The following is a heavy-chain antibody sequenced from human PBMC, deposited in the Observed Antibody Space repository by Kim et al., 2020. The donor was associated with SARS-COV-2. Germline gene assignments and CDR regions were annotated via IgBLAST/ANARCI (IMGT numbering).Heavy chain of an antibody. CDR3: ERGGSSSWYEENWFDP. J-gene: IGHJ5*02. D-gene: IGHD6-13*01. Sequence: VKGRFTNSRDNAKNSLYMQMNSLRAEDTAVYYCERGGSSSWYEENWFDPWGQGTLVTGSS. V-gene: IGHV3-48*03.